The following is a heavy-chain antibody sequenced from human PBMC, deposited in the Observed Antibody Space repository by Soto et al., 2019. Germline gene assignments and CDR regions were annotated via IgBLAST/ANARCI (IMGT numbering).Heavy chain of an antibody. CDR3: ARDYYYDSGGYSPLDY. J-gene: IGHJ4*02. CDR1: GFTFGSYW. CDR2: ITISSRSI. D-gene: IGHD3-22*01. V-gene: IGHV3-21*01. Sequence: EVQLVESGGGLVQPGGSLRLSCAVSGFTFGSYWMNWVRQVPGKGLEWVSSITISSRSIYYAESVKGRFTISRDNAKNSLFLQMNSLRAEDSAVYFCARDYYYDSGGYSPLDYWGQGTLVTVSS.